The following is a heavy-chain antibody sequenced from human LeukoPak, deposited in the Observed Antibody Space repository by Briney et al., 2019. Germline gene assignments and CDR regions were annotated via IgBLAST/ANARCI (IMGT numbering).Heavy chain of an antibody. Sequence: KPSETLSLTCTVSGGSISSYYWSWIRQPAGKGLEWIGRIYTSGSTNYNPSLKSRVTMSVDTSKNQFSLKLSSVTAADTAAYYCASTYYDFWSGYSYLDYWGQGTLVTVSS. V-gene: IGHV4-4*07. D-gene: IGHD3-3*01. CDR2: IYTSGST. J-gene: IGHJ4*02. CDR3: ASTYYDFWSGYSYLDY. CDR1: GGSISSYY.